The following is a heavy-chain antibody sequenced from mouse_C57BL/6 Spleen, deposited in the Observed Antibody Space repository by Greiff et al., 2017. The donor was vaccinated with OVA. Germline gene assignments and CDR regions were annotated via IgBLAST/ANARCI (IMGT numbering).Heavy chain of an antibody. CDR2: ILPGSCST. CDR3: ARSSSGYSFAY. J-gene: IGHJ3*01. D-gene: IGHD3-2*02. V-gene: IGHV1-9*01. Sequence: VQLQESGAELMKPGASVKLSCKATGYTFTGYWIEWVKQRPGHGLKWIGEILPGSCSTNYNEKFKGKATFTADTSTNTAYMQLSSLTTEDAAIDYCARSSSGYSFAYWGQGTLVTVSA. CDR1: GYTFTGYW.